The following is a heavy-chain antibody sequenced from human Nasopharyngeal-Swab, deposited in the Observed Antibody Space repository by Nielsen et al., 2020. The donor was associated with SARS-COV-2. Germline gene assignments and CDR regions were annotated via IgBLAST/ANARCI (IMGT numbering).Heavy chain of an antibody. CDR2: ISSSSSTI. V-gene: IGHV3-48*04. CDR1: GFTFSRYS. Sequence: GGSLRLSCAASGFTFSRYSMNWVRQAPGKGLEWVSYISSSSSTIYYADSVKGRFTISRDNAKNSLYLQMNSLRAEDTAVYYCARDPDYDFWSGYSKSFDYWGQGTLVTVSS. D-gene: IGHD3-3*01. CDR3: ARDPDYDFWSGYSKSFDY. J-gene: IGHJ4*02.